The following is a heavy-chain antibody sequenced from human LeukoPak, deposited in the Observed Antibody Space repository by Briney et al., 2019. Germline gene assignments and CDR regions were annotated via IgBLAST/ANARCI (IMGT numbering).Heavy chain of an antibody. D-gene: IGHD5-18*01. CDR3: ARAQKGLRGALDI. J-gene: IGHJ3*02. CDR1: GYTFTSYA. CDR2: INAGNGNT. V-gene: IGHV1-3*01. Sequence: GASVKVSCKASGYTFTSYAMHWVRQAPGQRLEWMGWINAGNGNTKYSQKFQGRVTITRDTSASTAYMELSSLRSEDTAVYYCARAQKGLRGALDIWGQGTMVTVSS.